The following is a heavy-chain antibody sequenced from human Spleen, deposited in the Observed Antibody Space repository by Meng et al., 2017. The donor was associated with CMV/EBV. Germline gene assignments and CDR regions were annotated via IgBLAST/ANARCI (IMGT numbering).Heavy chain of an antibody. J-gene: IGHJ6*02. Sequence: SETLSPTCTVSGGSISSGDYYWSWIRQPPGKGLEWIGYIYYSGSTYYNPSLKSRVTISVDTSKNQFSLKLSSVTAADTAVYYCARDKYYDFWIRSPDYGMDVWGQGTTVTVSS. V-gene: IGHV4-30-4*08. CDR2: IYYSGST. CDR3: ARDKYYDFWIRSPDYGMDV. D-gene: IGHD3-3*01. CDR1: GGSISSGDYY.